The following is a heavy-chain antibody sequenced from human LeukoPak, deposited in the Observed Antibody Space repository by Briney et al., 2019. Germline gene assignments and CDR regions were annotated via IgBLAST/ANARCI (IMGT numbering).Heavy chain of an antibody. CDR1: GFTFSDYY. Sequence: GGSLRLSCAASGFTFSDYYMTWIRQAPGKGLEWVSYISSSGSTIYYADSVKGRFTISRDNAKNSLYLQMNSLRAEDTAVYYCARAAMIVVVTSDAFDIWGQGTMVTVSS. CDR3: ARAAMIVVVTSDAFDI. CDR2: ISSSGSTI. J-gene: IGHJ3*02. V-gene: IGHV3-11*01. D-gene: IGHD3-22*01.